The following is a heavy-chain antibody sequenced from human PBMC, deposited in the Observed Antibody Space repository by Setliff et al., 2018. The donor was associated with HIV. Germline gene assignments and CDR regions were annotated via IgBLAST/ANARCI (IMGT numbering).Heavy chain of an antibody. V-gene: IGHV4-38-2*02. Sequence: SETLSLTCTVSGYSISSGYYWGWIRQPPGKGLEWIGSIYPSGSTYYTPSLKSRVTISVDTSKNQFSLKLSSVTAADTAVYYCARVRVGAMGYWGQGTLVTVSS. D-gene: IGHD1-26*01. J-gene: IGHJ4*02. CDR3: ARVRVGAMGY. CDR2: IYPSGST. CDR1: GYSISSGYY.